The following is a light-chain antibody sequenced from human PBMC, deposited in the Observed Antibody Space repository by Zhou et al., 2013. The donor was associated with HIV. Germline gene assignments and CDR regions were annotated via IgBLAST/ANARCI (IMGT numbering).Light chain of an antibody. CDR1: QGISSY. V-gene: IGKV1-39*01. J-gene: IGKJ2*01. CDR3: QQSYTTPYT. CDR2: AAS. Sequence: IQLTQSPSSLSASVGDRVTITCRASQGISSYLAWYQQKPGKAPKLLIYAASTLQSGVPSRFSGGGSGTDFTLTITSVQPEDLATYSCQQSYTTPYTFGQGTKLGIK.